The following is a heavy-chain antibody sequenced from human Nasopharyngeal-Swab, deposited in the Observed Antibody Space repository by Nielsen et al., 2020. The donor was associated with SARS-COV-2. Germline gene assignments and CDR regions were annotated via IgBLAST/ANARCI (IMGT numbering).Heavy chain of an antibody. CDR2: IGTAGDT. V-gene: IGHV3-13*04. Sequence: GESLNISCAASGFTFSNYDKHWVLQATGKGLEWVSAIGTAGDTYYPPSVKGRFTISRENAKNSLYLQMNSLRAGDTAVYYCARARPDIFVVRAALLFDPWGHGTLVTVSS. CDR1: GFTFSNYD. D-gene: IGHD2-2*01. CDR3: ARARPDIFVVRAALLFDP. J-gene: IGHJ5*02.